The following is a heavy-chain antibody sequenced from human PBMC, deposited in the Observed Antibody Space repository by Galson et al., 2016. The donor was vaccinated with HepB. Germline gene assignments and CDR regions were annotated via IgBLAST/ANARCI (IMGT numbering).Heavy chain of an antibody. CDR1: GFNSMSYGMKSYG. V-gene: IGHV3-30*18. J-gene: IGHJ4*02. Sequence: SLRLSCAGSGFNSMSYGMKSYGMHWVRQAPGKGLEWVAVISHDGSSKDYSDSVKGRFTISRDNSENTLYLQMESLSTDDTAVYYCAKDPGGGVVTAMRYYFDYWGRGTLVTVSS. CDR3: AKDPGGGVVTAMRYYFDY. CDR2: ISHDGSSK. D-gene: IGHD2-21*02.